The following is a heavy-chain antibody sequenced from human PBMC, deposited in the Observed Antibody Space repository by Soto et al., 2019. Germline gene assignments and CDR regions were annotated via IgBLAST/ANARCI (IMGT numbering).Heavy chain of an antibody. Sequence: EVLLLESGGGLVQPGGSLRLSCAATGFPFSSYAISWVRQAPGKGLEWVAISSGGGDTSDYADSVKGRFTISRDNSKNTLSLHINSLRAEDTSVYYCAPISASGTGHYTMDVWGLGTTVTVSS. CDR2: SSGGGDTS. D-gene: IGHD6-6*01. V-gene: IGHV3-23*01. CDR1: GFPFSSYA. J-gene: IGHJ6*02. CDR3: APISASGTGHYTMDV.